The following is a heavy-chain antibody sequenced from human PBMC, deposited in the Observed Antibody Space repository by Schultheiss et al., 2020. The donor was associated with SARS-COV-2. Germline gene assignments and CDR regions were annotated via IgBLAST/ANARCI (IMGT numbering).Heavy chain of an antibody. CDR3: ARQYSGSYYGWFDP. CDR2: IDHSGST. J-gene: IGHJ5*02. CDR1: GGSFGGYY. Sequence: SETLSLTCAVYGGSFGGYYWNWIRQSPGKGLEWIGEIDHSGSTNYNPSLKSPVTISVDTSKNQFSLKLSSVTAADTAVYYCARQYSGSYYGWFDPWGQGTLVTVSS. V-gene: IGHV4-34*01. D-gene: IGHD1-26*01.